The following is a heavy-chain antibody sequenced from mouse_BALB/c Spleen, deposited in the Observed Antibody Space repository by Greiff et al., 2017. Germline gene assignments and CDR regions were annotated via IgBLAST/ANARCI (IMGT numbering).Heavy chain of an antibody. D-gene: IGHD2-4*01. CDR1: GFNIKDYY. CDR3: ATWDYDVCAE. Sequence: EVQLQQSGAELVRPGALVKLSCKASGFNIKDYYMHWVQQRPEQGLEWIGWIDPENGNTIYDPKFQGKASITADTSSNTAYLQLSSLTSEDTAVYYCATWDYDVCAEWGQGTLVTVSA. CDR2: IDPENGNT. V-gene: IGHV14-1*02. J-gene: IGHJ3*02.